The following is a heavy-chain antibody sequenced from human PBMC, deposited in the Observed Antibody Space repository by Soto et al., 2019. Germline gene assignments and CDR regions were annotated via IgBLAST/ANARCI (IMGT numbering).Heavy chain of an antibody. V-gene: IGHV3-30*18. J-gene: IGHJ4*02. D-gene: IGHD3-3*01. CDR1: GLTLAHYA. CDR2: MSHDENIE. CDR3: PKDYDGWSASFMHCFGF. Sequence: RLSRAASGLTLAHYASRRVREYQDKGLEWVAFMSHDENIELYSDSVKGRFTIYRDNSKSTMYLQMSSLRAEDTAVYYFPKDYDGWSASFMHCFGFRGVGT.